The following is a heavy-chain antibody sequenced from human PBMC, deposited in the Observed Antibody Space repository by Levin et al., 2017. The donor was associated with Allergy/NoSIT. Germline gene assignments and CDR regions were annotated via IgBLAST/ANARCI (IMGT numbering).Heavy chain of an antibody. CDR1: GGSFSGYY. Sequence: SETLSLTCAVYGGSFSGYYWSWIRQPPGKGLEWIGEINHSGSTNYNPSLKSRVTISVDTSKNQFSLKLSSVTAADTAVYYCARGLNYYDSSGYYFAWGQGTLVTVSS. CDR2: INHSGST. CDR3: ARGLNYYDSSGYYFA. D-gene: IGHD3-22*01. V-gene: IGHV4-34*01. J-gene: IGHJ4*02.